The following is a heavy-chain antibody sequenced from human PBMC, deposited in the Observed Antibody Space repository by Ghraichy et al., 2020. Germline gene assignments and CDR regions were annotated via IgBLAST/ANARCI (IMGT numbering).Heavy chain of an antibody. Sequence: SQTLSLTCTVSGGSVSSGGYSWSWIRQHPGKGLEWIGNIYSTTESTYYNPSLKSRVTISIETSKNQLSLKLKSVTAADTAVYYCARGLGYCSGGRCYSYHGMDVWGQGTTVTVS. CDR2: IYSTTEST. D-gene: IGHD2-15*01. J-gene: IGHJ6*02. CDR3: ARGLGYCSGGRCYSYHGMDV. V-gene: IGHV4-31*03. CDR1: GGSVSSGGYS.